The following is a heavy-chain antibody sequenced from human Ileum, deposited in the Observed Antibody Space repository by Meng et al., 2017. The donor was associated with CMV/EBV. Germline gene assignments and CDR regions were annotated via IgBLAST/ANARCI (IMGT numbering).Heavy chain of an antibody. J-gene: IGHJ4*02. D-gene: IGHD3-16*01. CDR3: ARGGSTGLAQ. Sequence: LSCAASGFTIRAYWMHWVRQAPGKGLVWVSHINGDGSIINYADSVKGRFTISRDDAKNTLYLQMNSLRDEDTAVYFCARGGSTGLAQWGQGTLVTVSS. CDR2: INGDGSII. V-gene: IGHV3-74*01. CDR1: GFTIRAYW.